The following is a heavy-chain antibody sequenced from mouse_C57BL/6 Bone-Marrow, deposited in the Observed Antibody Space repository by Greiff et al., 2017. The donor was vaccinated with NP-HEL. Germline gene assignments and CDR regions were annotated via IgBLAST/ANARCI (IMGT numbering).Heavy chain of an antibody. CDR1: GYTFTSYW. V-gene: IGHV1-7*01. CDR2: INPSSGYT. CDR3: ARPPLYGTPYGGAMDY. D-gene: IGHD1-1*01. Sequence: QVQLQQSGAELAKPGASVKLSCKASGYTFTSYWMHWVKQRPGQGLEWIGYINPSSGYTKSNQKFKDKATLNADKSSSTSYMQLSSLTYEDSAVYYCARPPLYGTPYGGAMDYWGQGTSVTVSS. J-gene: IGHJ4*01.